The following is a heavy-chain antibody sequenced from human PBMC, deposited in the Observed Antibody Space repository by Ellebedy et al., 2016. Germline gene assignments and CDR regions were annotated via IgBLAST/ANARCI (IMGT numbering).Heavy chain of an antibody. J-gene: IGHJ4*02. CDR3: ARDNYGDYLYDF. CDR1: GFTFSSHW. CDR2: LNQDGSEK. D-gene: IGHD4-17*01. V-gene: IGHV3-7*03. Sequence: GGSLRLSCTASGFTFSSHWMTWVRQGPGKGLEWVAKLNQDGSEKYYVGSVKGRFTISRDNAKNSLYLQMNSLRADDTAVYYGARDNYGDYLYDFWGPGTLVTVSS.